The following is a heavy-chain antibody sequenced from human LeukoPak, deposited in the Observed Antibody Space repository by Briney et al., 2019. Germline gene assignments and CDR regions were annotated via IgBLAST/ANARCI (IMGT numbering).Heavy chain of an antibody. V-gene: IGHV4-59*01. CDR3: ARYYYGSGSYENWFDP. CDR1: GGSISSYY. Sequence: SETLSLTCTVSGGSISSYYWSWIRQPPGKGLEWIGYIYYSGSTNYNPSLKSRVTISVDTSKNQFSLKLSSVTAAGTAVYYCARYYYGSGSYENWFDPWGQGTLVTVSS. D-gene: IGHD3-10*01. J-gene: IGHJ5*02. CDR2: IYYSGST.